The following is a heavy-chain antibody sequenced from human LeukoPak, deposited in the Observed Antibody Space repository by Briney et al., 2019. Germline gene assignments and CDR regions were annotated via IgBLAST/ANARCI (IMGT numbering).Heavy chain of an antibody. V-gene: IGHV3-7*01. CDR3: ARGQVALGQLWLWKYYLYDF. CDR2: IIQDGSAK. CDR1: GFTFSNYW. J-gene: IGHJ4*02. Sequence: GGSLRLSCTASGFTFSNYWMSWVRQAPGKGLEWVANIIQDGSAKFFVDSVKGRFTISRDNGKNSLYLQMNTLTVEDTAVYYCARGQVALGQLWLWKYYLYDFWGQGTLVTVSS. D-gene: IGHD5-18*01.